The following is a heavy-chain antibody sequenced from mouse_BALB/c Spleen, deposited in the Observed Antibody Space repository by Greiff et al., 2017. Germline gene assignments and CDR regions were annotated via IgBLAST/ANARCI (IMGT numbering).Heavy chain of an antibody. D-gene: IGHD2-1*01. CDR3: AREDGNYGGGYAMDY. V-gene: IGHV1-80*01. Sequence: QVQLKESGAELVRPGSSVKISCKASGYAFSSYWMNWVKQRPGQGLEWIGQIYPGDGDTNYNGKFKGKATLTADKSSSTAYMQLSSLASEDSAVYYCAREDGNYGGGYAMDYWGQGTSVTVSS. CDR2: IYPGDGDT. CDR1: GYAFSSYW. J-gene: IGHJ4*01.